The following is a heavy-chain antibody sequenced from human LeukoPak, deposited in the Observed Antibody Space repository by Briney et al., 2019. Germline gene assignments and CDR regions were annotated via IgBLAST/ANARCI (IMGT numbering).Heavy chain of an antibody. CDR2: IYYTGST. CDR1: GVSISSSNSY. CDR3: ARLATPSTMAARGRSWFES. D-gene: IGHD6-6*01. Sequence: SEALSLTCTVSGVSISSSNSYWGWIRQPPGKGLEWIGYIYYTGSTNYNPSLKSRVTISVDTSKNQFSLKLSSVTAADTAVYYCARLATPSTMAARGRSWFESWGQGTLVTVSS. J-gene: IGHJ5*01. V-gene: IGHV4-61*05.